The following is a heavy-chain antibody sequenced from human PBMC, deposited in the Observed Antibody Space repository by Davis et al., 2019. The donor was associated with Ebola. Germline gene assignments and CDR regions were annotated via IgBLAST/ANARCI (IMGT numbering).Heavy chain of an antibody. CDR2: IIPIFGTA. D-gene: IGHD6-19*01. J-gene: IGHJ4*02. Sequence: AASVKVSCKASGGTFSSYAISWVRQAPGQGLEWMGGIIPIFGTANYAQKFQAQKFQYRVTITADESTSTAYMELSSLRSEDTAVYYGARPWGPAGQWLPQVWGQGTLVTVSS. CDR3: ARPWGPAGQWLPQV. CDR1: GGTFSSYA. V-gene: IGHV1-69*13.